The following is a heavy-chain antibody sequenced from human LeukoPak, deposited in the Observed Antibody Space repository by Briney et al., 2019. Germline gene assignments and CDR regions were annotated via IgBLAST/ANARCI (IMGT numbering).Heavy chain of an antibody. D-gene: IGHD2-15*01. CDR2: IWYDGSNE. Sequence: GRSLRLSCAASGFTFSSYAMHWVRQAPGKGLEWVAVIWYDGSNEYYADSVTGRFTISRDSSKNTLLLQMNSLRAEDTAVYYCAREADCSGGSCYRGAFDIWGQGTMVTVSS. CDR3: AREADCSGGSCYRGAFDI. V-gene: IGHV3-33*01. CDR1: GFTFSSYA. J-gene: IGHJ3*02.